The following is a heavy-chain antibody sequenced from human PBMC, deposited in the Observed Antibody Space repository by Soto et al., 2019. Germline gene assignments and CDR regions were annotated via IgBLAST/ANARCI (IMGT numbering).Heavy chain of an antibody. CDR1: GFAVNSNY. CDR2: IYSGGNI. V-gene: IGHV3-66*01. Sequence: GGSLRLSCAASGFAVNSNYMNWVRQAPGKGLEWVSIIYSGGNIYYADSMKGRFTIFRDNSKNTLYLQMNSLRAEDTAVYYCARGNYMDVWGKGTTVTVSS. J-gene: IGHJ6*03. CDR3: ARGNYMDV.